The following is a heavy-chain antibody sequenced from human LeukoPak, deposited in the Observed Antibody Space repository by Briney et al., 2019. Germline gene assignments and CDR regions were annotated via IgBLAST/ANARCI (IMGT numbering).Heavy chain of an antibody. CDR3: ARVPFVVVGVTGNWFDP. J-gene: IGHJ5*02. D-gene: IGHD2-2*01. Sequence: ASVKVSCKASGYTFSNYAMNWVRQAPGQGLEWMGWINTNTGNPTYAQGFTGRFVFSLDTFVSTAYLQISSLKAGDTAVYYCARVPFVVVGVTGNWFDPWGQGTLVTVSS. V-gene: IGHV7-4-1*02. CDR1: GYTFSNYA. CDR2: INTNTGNP.